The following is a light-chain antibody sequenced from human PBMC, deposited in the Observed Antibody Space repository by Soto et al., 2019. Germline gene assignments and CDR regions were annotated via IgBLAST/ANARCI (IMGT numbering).Light chain of an antibody. CDR3: QQYGTSPPIT. CDR1: QSVSSSY. J-gene: IGKJ5*01. CDR2: GAS. Sequence: EIVMTQSPAILSVSPGERATLSCRASQSVSSSYLAWYQQKPGQAPRLLIYGASSRATGIPDRFSGSRSGTDFTLTISRLEPEDFAVYYCQQYGTSPPITFGQGTRLEIK. V-gene: IGKV3-20*01.